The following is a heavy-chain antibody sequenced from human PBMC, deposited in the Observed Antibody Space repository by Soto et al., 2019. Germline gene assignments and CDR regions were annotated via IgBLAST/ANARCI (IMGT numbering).Heavy chain of an antibody. D-gene: IGHD6-13*01. V-gene: IGHV3-30-3*01. CDR2: ISYDGSNK. Sequence: GGSLRLSCAASGFTFSSYAMHWVRQAPGKGLEWVAVISYDGSNKYYADSVKGRFTISRDNSKNTLYLQMNSLRAEDTAVYYCARSSSSQYYFDYWGQGTLVTVSS. CDR3: ARSSSSQYYFDY. CDR1: GFTFSSYA. J-gene: IGHJ4*02.